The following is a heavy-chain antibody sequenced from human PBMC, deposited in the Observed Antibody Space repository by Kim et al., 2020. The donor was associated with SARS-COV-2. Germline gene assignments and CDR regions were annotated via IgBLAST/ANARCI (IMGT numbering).Heavy chain of an antibody. D-gene: IGHD3-9*01. V-gene: IGHV3-23*01. Sequence: GGSLRLSCVASGFNFISYDMGWIRLAPGKGLQWVSSISASGGTTQYADSFRGRFTISRANNKKTLFLQMNTLRVEATAVYFCVARLGQFDAFGLWGQGP. CDR1: GFNFISYD. CDR3: VARLGQFDAFGL. J-gene: IGHJ3*01. CDR2: ISASGGTT.